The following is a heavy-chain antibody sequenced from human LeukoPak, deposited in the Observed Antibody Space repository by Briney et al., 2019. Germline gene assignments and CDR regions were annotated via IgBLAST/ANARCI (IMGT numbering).Heavy chain of an antibody. V-gene: IGHV3-33*01. CDR2: IWYDGHNN. CDR1: GFTFSKYG. D-gene: IGHD2-21*01. Sequence: GGSLRLSCVASGFTFSKYGMHWVRQAPGKGLQWLAIIWYDGHNNYYADSVKGRFTISRDNSKNTLFLEMNDLKAEDTAVYYCEREWGLIAVAGGPGYWGQGTLVTVS. J-gene: IGHJ4*02. CDR3: EREWGLIAVAGGPGY.